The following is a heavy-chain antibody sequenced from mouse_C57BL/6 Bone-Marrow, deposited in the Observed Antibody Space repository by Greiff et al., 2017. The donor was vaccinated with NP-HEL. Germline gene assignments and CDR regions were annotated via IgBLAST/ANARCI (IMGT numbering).Heavy chain of an antibody. Sequence: EADGGLVQPKGSLKLSCAASGFSFNTYAMNWVRQAPGKGLEWVARIRSKSNNYATYYADSVKDRFTISRDDSESMLYLQMNNLKTEDTAMYYCVSEFITTVVATGYFDVWGTGTTVTVSS. J-gene: IGHJ1*03. D-gene: IGHD1-1*01. CDR2: IRSKSNNYAT. V-gene: IGHV10-1*01. CDR1: GFSFNTYA. CDR3: VSEFITTVVATGYFDV.